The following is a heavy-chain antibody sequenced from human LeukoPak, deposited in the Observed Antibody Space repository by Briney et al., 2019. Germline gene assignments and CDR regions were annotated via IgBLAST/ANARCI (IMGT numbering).Heavy chain of an antibody. Sequence: SETLSLTCTVIGGSISGSNLLSWVRQSPGKGLEWIGEIHHGGSTNYNLSLKSRVIVSVDKSKNQFSLKLTSVTAADTAVYYCARVLGGGSYYFDYWGQETLVTVSS. CDR1: GGSISGSNL. J-gene: IGHJ4*02. CDR2: IHHGGST. CDR3: ARVLGGGSYYFDY. V-gene: IGHV4-4*02. D-gene: IGHD2-15*01.